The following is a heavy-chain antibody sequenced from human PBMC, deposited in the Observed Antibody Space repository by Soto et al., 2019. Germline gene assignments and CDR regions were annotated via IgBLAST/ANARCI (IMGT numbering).Heavy chain of an antibody. V-gene: IGHV3-23*01. CDR3: AKKGLGSLKTFCSGSGCHYAFDI. CDR2: ISGGGDGT. D-gene: IGHD2-15*01. Sequence: EVQLLESGGGLVQPGGSLRLSCAASGFTFSSYAMSWVRQAPGKGLEWVSTISGGGDGTNYADSVKGHFTISRDNAKNTLYLQINSLRAEDTAIYYCAKKGLGSLKTFCSGSGCHYAFDIWGQGTMVTVSS. CDR1: GFTFSSYA. J-gene: IGHJ3*02.